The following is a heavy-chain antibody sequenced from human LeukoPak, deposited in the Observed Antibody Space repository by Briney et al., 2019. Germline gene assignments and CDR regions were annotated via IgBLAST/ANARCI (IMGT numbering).Heavy chain of an antibody. CDR1: GGSISSYY. Sequence: SETLSLTCTVSGGSISSYYWSWIRQPPGKGLEWIGYIHYRGSTNYNPSLKSRVTISVDTSKNQFSLKLSSLTAADTAVYYCARSVLGYSYGLHIDYWGQGTLVTVS. V-gene: IGHV4-59*01. CDR3: ARSVLGYSYGLHIDY. D-gene: IGHD5-18*01. CDR2: IHYRGST. J-gene: IGHJ4*02.